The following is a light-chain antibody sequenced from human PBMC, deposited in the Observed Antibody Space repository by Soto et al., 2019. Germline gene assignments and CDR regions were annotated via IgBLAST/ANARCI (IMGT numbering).Light chain of an antibody. CDR2: GAS. J-gene: IGKJ5*01. CDR1: QSISRH. V-gene: IGKV1-39*01. CDR3: QQGYSTPVT. Sequence: DIHMTQSPSSLSRSVGDRVTLTCRASQSISRHLNWYQQKAGRAPRLIIYGASNLQTGVPSRFSARGSGTEFTLTISSLLPEDFATYFCQQGYSTPVTFGQGTR.